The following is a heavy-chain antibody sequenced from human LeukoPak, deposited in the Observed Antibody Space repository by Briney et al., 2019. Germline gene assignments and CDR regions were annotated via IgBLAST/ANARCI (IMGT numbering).Heavy chain of an antibody. D-gene: IGHD3-16*01. CDR1: GGSFSGYY. CDR3: ARYYAPRRYNWFDP. CDR2: ISHSGST. Sequence: PSETLSLTCAVYGGSFSGYYWSWIRQPPGKGLEWIGEISHSGSTNYNPSLKSRVTISVDTSKNQFSLKLSSVTAADTAVYYCARYYAPRRYNWFDPWGQGTLVTVSS. J-gene: IGHJ5*02. V-gene: IGHV4-34*01.